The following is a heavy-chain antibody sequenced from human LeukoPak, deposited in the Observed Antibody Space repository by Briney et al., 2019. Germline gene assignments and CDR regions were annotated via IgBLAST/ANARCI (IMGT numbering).Heavy chain of an antibody. Sequence: GGSLRLSCVASGFTFSSYALHWVRQAPGKGLEWVAVISFDGGNKYYADSVKGRFTISRDNSKNTLYLQMNSLRAEDTAVYYCAKDSGSYYDFLYYFDYWGQGTLVTVSS. D-gene: IGHD1-26*01. CDR3: AKDSGSYYDFLYYFDY. J-gene: IGHJ4*02. CDR2: ISFDGGNK. CDR1: GFTFSSYA. V-gene: IGHV3-30*18.